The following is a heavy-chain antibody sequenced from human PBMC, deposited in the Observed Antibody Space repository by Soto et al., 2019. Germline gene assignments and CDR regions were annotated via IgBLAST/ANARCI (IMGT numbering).Heavy chain of an antibody. Sequence: GSLRLSCAASGFTFSTYSMNCARQAPGKGLEWIAYITSSSSTIFYADSVKGRFTISRDNAKNSLYLQMNSLRDEDTSVYYCARDNGIAGSFDPWGQGTPVTVSS. J-gene: IGHJ5*02. V-gene: IGHV3-48*02. CDR1: GFTFSTYS. CDR2: ITSSSSTI. D-gene: IGHD6-13*01. CDR3: ARDNGIAGSFDP.